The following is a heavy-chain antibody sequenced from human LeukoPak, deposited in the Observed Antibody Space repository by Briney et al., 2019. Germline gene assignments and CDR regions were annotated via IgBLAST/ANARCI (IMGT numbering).Heavy chain of an antibody. V-gene: IGHV3-66*01. CDR3: ARGGAMIRGVFDY. CDR1: GFPIRSKQ. CDR2: IYSGGST. D-gene: IGHD3-10*01. J-gene: IGHJ4*02. Sequence: GSLRLSCLTLGFPIRSKQLNRVRQAPGKGPEWVSIIYSGGSTYYADSVKGRFTISRDNSKNTLYLQMNSLRAEDTAVYYCARGGAMIRGVFDYWGQGTLVTVSS.